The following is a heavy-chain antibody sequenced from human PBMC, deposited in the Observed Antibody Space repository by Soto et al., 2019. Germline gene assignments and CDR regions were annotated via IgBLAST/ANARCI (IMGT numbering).Heavy chain of an antibody. Sequence: GGSLRLSCAASGFTFGRYGMHWVRQAPGKGLEWVAVISYDGSNKYYADSVKGRFTISRDNSKNTLYLQMNSLRAEDTAVYYCAKIGGRQLVVDYNWFDPWGQGTLVSVSS. CDR2: ISYDGSNK. CDR3: AKIGGRQLVVDYNWFDP. J-gene: IGHJ5*02. D-gene: IGHD6-13*01. V-gene: IGHV3-30*18. CDR1: GFTFGRYG.